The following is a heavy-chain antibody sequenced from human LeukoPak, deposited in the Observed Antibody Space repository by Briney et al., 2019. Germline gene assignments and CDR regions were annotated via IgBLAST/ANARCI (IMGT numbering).Heavy chain of an antibody. J-gene: IGHJ3*02. V-gene: IGHV1-46*01. D-gene: IGHD3-10*01. CDR3: AITSYGSGNDGAFDI. Sequence: ASVKVSCKASGYTFTSYNMHWVRQAPGQGLEWMGIINPSGGSTSYAQKFQGRVTMTRDMSTSTVYMELSSLRSEDTAVYYCAITSYGSGNDGAFDIWGQGTMVTVSS. CDR2: INPSGGST. CDR1: GYTFTSYN.